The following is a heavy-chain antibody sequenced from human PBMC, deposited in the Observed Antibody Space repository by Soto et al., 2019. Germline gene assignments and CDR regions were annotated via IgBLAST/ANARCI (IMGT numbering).Heavy chain of an antibody. CDR3: ARVFKDIVVVVAAHDYYYYMDV. CDR2: IWYDGSNK. Sequence: PGGSLRLSCAASGFTFSGSAMHWVRQAPGKGLEWVAVIWYDGSNKYYADSVKGRFTISRDNSKNTLYLQMNSLRAEDTAVYYCARVFKDIVVVVAAHDYYYYMDVWGKGTTVTVSS. CDR1: GFTFSGSA. V-gene: IGHV3-33*08. J-gene: IGHJ6*03. D-gene: IGHD2-15*01.